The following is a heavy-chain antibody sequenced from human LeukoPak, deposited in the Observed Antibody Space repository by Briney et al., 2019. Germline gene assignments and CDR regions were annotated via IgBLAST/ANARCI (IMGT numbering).Heavy chain of an antibody. J-gene: IGHJ4*02. CDR2: ISSSSYI. CDR3: ARATYYDFWSGYYGKGGGFYYFDY. Sequence: GGSLRLSCAASGFTFSSYSMNWVRQAPGKGLEWVSSISSSSYIYYADSVKGRFTISRDNAKNSLYLQMNGLRAEDTAVYYCARATYYDFWSGYYGKGGGFYYFDYWGQGTLVTVSS. CDR1: GFTFSSYS. V-gene: IGHV3-21*01. D-gene: IGHD3-3*01.